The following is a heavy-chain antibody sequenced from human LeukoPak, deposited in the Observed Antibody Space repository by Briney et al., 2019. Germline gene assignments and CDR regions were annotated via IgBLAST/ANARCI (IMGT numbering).Heavy chain of an antibody. J-gene: IGHJ4*02. V-gene: IGHV3-30*18. Sequence: AGTLRLSCAASGFTFSSDAMHWFRQAPRKRLEWVAGVSSTGSNTYYADSVKGRFTISRDNSKNTLFLQMNTLRPEDMAVYFCEKVPISIPRSYFFDYWGQGTLVTVSS. CDR1: GFTFSSDA. CDR2: VSSTGSNT. CDR3: EKVPISIPRSYFFDY. D-gene: IGHD3-9*01.